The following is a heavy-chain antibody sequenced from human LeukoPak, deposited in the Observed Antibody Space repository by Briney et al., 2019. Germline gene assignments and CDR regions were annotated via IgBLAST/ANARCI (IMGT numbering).Heavy chain of an antibody. V-gene: IGHV3-30*04. CDR1: GFTFSSYA. D-gene: IGHD3-10*01. Sequence: GGSLRLSCAASGFTFSSYAMHWVRQAPGKGLEWVAVISYDGSNKYYADSVKGRFTISRDNSKNTLYLQMNSLRAEDTAVYYCARDPLDGSGSYYPLFDYRGQGTLVTVSS. CDR2: ISYDGSNK. J-gene: IGHJ4*02. CDR3: ARDPLDGSGSYYPLFDY.